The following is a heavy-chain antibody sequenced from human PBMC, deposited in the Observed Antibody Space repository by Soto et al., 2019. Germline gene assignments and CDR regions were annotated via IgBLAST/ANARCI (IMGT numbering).Heavy chain of an antibody. J-gene: IGHJ4*02. Sequence: SETLSLTCTVSGGSMRNYFWTWIRQPPGKGLEWIGYIHYSGTTSFFPSYNPSLRSRVTISEDTSKNQFSLKLLSVTTADTAVYFCAAGEASSRNLAPYYLDFWGQGTLVTAPQ. V-gene: IGHV4-59*01. D-gene: IGHD6-13*01. CDR3: AAGEASSRNLAPYYLDF. CDR1: GGSMRNYF. CDR2: IHYSGTT.